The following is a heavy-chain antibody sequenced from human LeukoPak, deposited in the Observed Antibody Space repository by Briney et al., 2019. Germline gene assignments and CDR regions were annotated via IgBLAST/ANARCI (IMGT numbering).Heavy chain of an antibody. CDR2: INTNTGNP. CDR3: ARVSSSGWIYYYGMDV. CDR1: GYTFTSYA. D-gene: IGHD6-19*01. J-gene: IGHJ6*02. V-gene: IGHV7-4-1*02. Sequence: ASVKVSCKASGYTFTSYAMNWVRQAPGQGLEWMGWINTNTGNPTYAQGFTGRFVFSLDTSVSTAYLQISSLKAEDTAVYYCARVSSSGWIYYYGMDVWGQGTTVTVSS.